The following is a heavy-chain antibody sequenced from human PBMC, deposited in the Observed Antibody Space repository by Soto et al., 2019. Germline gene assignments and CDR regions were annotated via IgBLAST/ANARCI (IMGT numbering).Heavy chain of an antibody. CDR2: MNPNSGNT. D-gene: IGHD3-10*01. V-gene: IGHV1-8*01. CDR3: ARGPYYYGSGRPRGMDV. Sequence: ASVKVSCKASGYTFTSYDINWVRQATGQGLEWVGWMNPNSGNTGYAQKFQGRVTMTRNTSISTAYMELSSLRSEDTAVYYCARGPYYYGSGRPRGMDVWGQGTTVTVSS. CDR1: GYTFTSYD. J-gene: IGHJ6*02.